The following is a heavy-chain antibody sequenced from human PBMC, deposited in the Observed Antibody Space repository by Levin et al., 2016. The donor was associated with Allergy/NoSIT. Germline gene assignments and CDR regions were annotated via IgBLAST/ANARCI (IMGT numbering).Heavy chain of an antibody. Sequence: WVRQAPGQGLEWMGGIIPIFGTANYAQKFQGRVTITADESTSTAYMELSSLRSEDTAVYYCARGRYYDFWSGRGRAIYYYYYMDVWGKGTTVTVSS. J-gene: IGHJ6*03. CDR2: IIPIFGTA. CDR3: ARGRYYDFWSGRGRAIYYYYYMDV. D-gene: IGHD3-3*01. V-gene: IGHV1-69*01.